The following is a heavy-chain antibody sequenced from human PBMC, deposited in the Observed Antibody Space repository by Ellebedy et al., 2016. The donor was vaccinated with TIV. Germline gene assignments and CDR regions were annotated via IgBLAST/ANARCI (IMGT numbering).Heavy chain of an antibody. Sequence: GESLKISCAASGFTFSSYAMHWVRQAPGKGLEWVAVISYDGSNKYYADSVKGRFTISRDNSKNTLYLQMNSLRAEDTAVYYCAREGVDIVATTAFDYWGQGTLVTVSS. J-gene: IGHJ4*02. CDR1: GFTFSSYA. D-gene: IGHD5-12*01. CDR3: AREGVDIVATTAFDY. V-gene: IGHV3-30*01. CDR2: ISYDGSNK.